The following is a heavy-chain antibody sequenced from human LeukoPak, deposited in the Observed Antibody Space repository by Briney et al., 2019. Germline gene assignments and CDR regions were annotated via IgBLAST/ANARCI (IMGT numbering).Heavy chain of an antibody. CDR2: ICYDGSNK. Sequence: GGSLRLSCAASGFTFSSYGMHWVRQAPGKGLEWAAVICYDGSNKYYADSVKGRFTISRDNSKNTLYLQMNSLRAEDTAVYYCAKDRGAYCSSTSCYLDYWGQGTLVTVSS. D-gene: IGHD2-2*01. CDR3: AKDRGAYCSSTSCYLDY. V-gene: IGHV3-33*06. CDR1: GFTFSSYG. J-gene: IGHJ4*02.